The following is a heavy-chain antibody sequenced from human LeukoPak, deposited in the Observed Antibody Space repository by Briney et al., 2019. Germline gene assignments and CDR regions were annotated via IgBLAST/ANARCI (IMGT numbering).Heavy chain of an antibody. V-gene: IGHV1-46*01. CDR2: INPSGGST. CDR3: AGVRGYYDSSGYSFDY. J-gene: IGHJ4*02. CDR1: GYTFTSYY. Sequence: GASVKVSCKASGYTFTSYYMHWVRQAPGQGLEWMGIINPSGGSTSYAQKFQGRVTMTRDTSTSTVYMELSSLRSEDTAVYYCAGVRGYYDSSGYSFDYWGQGTLVTVSS. D-gene: IGHD3-22*01.